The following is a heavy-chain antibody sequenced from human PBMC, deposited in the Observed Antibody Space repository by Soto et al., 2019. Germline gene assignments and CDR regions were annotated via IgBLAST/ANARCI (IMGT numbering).Heavy chain of an antibody. CDR2: INPILDST. J-gene: IGHJ4*02. Sequence: QEQVVQSGPAMKEPGSSVKVSCRASGIMSSGYGFSWVRQAPGQGLEWVGMINPILDSTYYPQNLQGRVSLSVDKSTDTAYLEVTSLRLEDTAIYFCATMKRARLDSWGRGTVVTVSS. CDR1: GIMSSGYG. CDR3: ATMKRARLDS. V-gene: IGHV1-69*09. D-gene: IGHD6-25*01.